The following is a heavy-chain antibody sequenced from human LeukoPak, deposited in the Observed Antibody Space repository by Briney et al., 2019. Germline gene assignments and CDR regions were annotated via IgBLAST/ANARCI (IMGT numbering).Heavy chain of an antibody. CDR2: IYTSGST. Sequence: SQTLSLTCTVSGGSISSGSYYWSWIRQPAGKGLEWIGRIYTSGSTNYNPSLKSRVTISVDTSKNQFSLKLSSVTAADTAVYYCARAPRYYDSSGYYSRYYYYMDVWGKGTTVTVSS. J-gene: IGHJ6*03. V-gene: IGHV4-61*02. CDR1: GGSISSGSYY. D-gene: IGHD3-22*01. CDR3: ARAPRYYDSSGYYSRYYYYMDV.